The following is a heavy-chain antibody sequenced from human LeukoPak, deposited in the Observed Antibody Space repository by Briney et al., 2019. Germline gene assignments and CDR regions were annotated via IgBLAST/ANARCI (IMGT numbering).Heavy chain of an antibody. CDR2: ISSSGSTI. Sequence: GGSLRLSCAASGFTFSSYGMNWVRQAPGKGLEWVSDISSSGSTIYYADSVKGRFTISRDNAKNSLYLQMNSLRAEDTAVYYCARGGYCSGGSCRWFDPWGQGTLVTVSS. J-gene: IGHJ5*02. D-gene: IGHD2-15*01. V-gene: IGHV3-48*03. CDR3: ARGGYCSGGSCRWFDP. CDR1: GFTFSSYG.